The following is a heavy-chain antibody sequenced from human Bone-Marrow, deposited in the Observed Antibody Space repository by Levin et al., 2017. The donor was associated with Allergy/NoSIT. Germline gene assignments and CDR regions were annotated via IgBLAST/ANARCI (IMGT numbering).Heavy chain of an antibody. CDR1: GFTFSGFA. V-gene: IGHV3-23*01. J-gene: IGHJ4*02. D-gene: IGHD3-16*02. CDR3: ARLHDYVRGSQRYFDF. CDR2: ISESGDGT. Sequence: GESLKISCVASGFTFSGFAMNWVRQAPGKGLEWVSGISESGDGTYYTDSVRGRFTISRDNSKNTLHLQMDSLRVEDTAVYFCARLHDYVRGSQRYFDFWGQGTLVTVSS.